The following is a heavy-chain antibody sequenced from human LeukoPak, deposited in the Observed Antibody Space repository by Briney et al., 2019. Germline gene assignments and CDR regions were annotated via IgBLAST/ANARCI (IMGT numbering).Heavy chain of an antibody. Sequence: SETLSLTCTVSGGSISSYYWSGIRQPPGKGLEWIGYIYYSGSTNYNPSLKSRVTISVDTSKDQFSLKLSSVTAADTAVYYCARDRVNPPYYYYYGMDVWGQGTTVTVSS. CDR2: IYYSGST. V-gene: IGHV4-59*01. CDR3: ARDRVNPPYYYYYGMDV. J-gene: IGHJ6*02. D-gene: IGHD1-14*01. CDR1: GGSISSYY.